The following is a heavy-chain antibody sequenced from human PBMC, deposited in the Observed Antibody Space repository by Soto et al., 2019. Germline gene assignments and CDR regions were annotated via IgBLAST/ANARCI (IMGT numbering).Heavy chain of an antibody. CDR2: IYYSGST. Sequence: SETLSLTCTVSGGSISSGGYYWSWIRQHPGKGLEWIGYIYYSGSTYYNPSLKSRVTISVDTSKNQFSLKLSSVTAADTAVYYCARSLVRSMTLLDYWGQGTLVTVSS. CDR3: ARSLVRSMTLLDY. CDR1: GGSISSGGYY. D-gene: IGHD3-16*01. J-gene: IGHJ4*02. V-gene: IGHV4-31*03.